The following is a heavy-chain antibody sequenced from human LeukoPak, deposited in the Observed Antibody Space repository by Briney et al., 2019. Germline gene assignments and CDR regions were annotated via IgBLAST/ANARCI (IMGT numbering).Heavy chain of an antibody. CDR3: ARGRRDCSSTSCYWVDY. J-gene: IGHJ4*02. V-gene: IGHV1-69*04. D-gene: IGHD2-2*01. Sequence: SVKVSRKASGGTFSSYAISWVRQAPRQGLEWMGRIIPILNIANYAQQSQGRVTITADKSTSTAYMELSSLRSEDTAVYYCARGRRDCSSTSCYWVDYWGQGTLVTVSS. CDR1: GGTFSSYA. CDR2: IIPILNIA.